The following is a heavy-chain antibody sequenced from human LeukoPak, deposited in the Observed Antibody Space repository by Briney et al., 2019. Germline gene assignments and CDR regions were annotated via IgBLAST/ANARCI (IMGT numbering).Heavy chain of an antibody. Sequence: GGSLRLSCAASGFTFSSYEMNWVRQAPGKGLEWVSYISSGRTIYYADSVKGRFTISRDNAKNSLYLQMNSLRAEDTAVYYCARLYSSSSGKAFDIWGQGTMVTVSS. CDR3: ARLYSSSSGKAFDI. CDR1: GFTFSSYE. J-gene: IGHJ3*02. V-gene: IGHV3-48*03. D-gene: IGHD6-6*01. CDR2: ISSGRTI.